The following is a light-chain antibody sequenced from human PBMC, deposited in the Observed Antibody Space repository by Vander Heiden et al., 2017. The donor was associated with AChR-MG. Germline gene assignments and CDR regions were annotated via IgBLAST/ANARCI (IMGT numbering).Light chain of an antibody. CDR3: QQSYSTPT. V-gene: IGKV1-39*01. Sequence: DIQMTQSPSSLSASVGDRVTITCRASQSISTFLHWYQRKPGKAPKLLIYSASNLESGVPSRFNGSGSGTDFTLTITRLQPEDFATYYCQQSYSTPTFGQGTKVETK. CDR1: QSISTF. CDR2: SAS. J-gene: IGKJ1*01.